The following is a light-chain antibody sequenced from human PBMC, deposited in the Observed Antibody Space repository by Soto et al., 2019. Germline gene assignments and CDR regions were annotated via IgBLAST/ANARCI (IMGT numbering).Light chain of an antibody. CDR3: QQDYSYPRT. Sequence: AIRMTQSPSSLSASTGDRVSITCRASQGISSYLAWYQQKPGKAPKLLIYAASTLQSGVPSRYSGSGSGTAFTLPISYLPSEDFGAYYCQQDYSYPRTFGQGTEVEIK. J-gene: IGKJ1*01. CDR2: AAS. V-gene: IGKV1-8*01. CDR1: QGISSY.